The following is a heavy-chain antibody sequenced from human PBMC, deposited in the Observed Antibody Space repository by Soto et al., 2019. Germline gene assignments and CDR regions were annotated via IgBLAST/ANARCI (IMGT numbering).Heavy chain of an antibody. CDR2: IYYSGST. CDR1: GGYISSYY. V-gene: IGHV4-59*01. D-gene: IGHD3-10*01. CDR3: ARAFGSTMASLF. Sequence: PSETLSLTCTVSGGYISSYYWTWIRQPPGKGLEWIGYIYYSGSTNYSPSLKSRVTMSIDTSKNQFSLKLSSVTAADTAVYYCARAFGSTMASLFWGQGTLVTVSS. J-gene: IGHJ4*02.